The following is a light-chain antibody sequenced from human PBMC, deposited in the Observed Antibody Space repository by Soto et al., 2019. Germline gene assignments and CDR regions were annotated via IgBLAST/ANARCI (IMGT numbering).Light chain of an antibody. V-gene: IGLV1-47*01. CDR3: AAWDDSLSGQV. J-gene: IGLJ2*01. CDR2: NNN. Sequence: QSVLTQPPSTSGTPGQRVTISCSGSSSNIGSNYVHWYQHLPGTAPKLLIYNNNQRPSGVPDRFSGSKSGTSASLAISGLRSEDEADYYCAAWDDSLSGQVFGGGTKVTVL. CDR1: SSNIGSNY.